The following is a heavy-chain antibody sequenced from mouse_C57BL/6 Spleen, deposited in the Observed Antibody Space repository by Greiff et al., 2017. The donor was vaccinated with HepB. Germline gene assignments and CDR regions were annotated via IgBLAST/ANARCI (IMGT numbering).Heavy chain of an antibody. CDR3: ARAVTLHYDGGLAY. CDR1: GYTFTSYW. CDR2: IYPGSGST. J-gene: IGHJ3*01. D-gene: IGHD1-2*01. V-gene: IGHV1-55*01. Sequence: QVQLQQPGAELVKPGASVKMSCKASGYTFTSYWITWVKQRPGQGLEWIGDIYPGSGSTNYNEKFKSKATLTVDTSSSTAYMQLSSLTSEESAVYYCARAVTLHYDGGLAYWGQGTLVTVSA.